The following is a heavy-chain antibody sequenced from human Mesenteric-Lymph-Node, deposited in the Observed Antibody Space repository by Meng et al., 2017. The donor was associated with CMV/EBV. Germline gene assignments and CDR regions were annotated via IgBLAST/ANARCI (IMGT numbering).Heavy chain of an antibody. V-gene: IGHV1-2*02. Sequence: ASVKVSCKASGYTFTGYYMHWVRQAPGQGLEWMGWINPNSGGTNYAQKFQGRVTMTRDTSISTAYMELSSLRSEDTAVYYCAAVIAAAGAPRGFDYWGQGTLVTVSS. J-gene: IGHJ4*02. CDR2: INPNSGGT. CDR1: GYTFTGYY. D-gene: IGHD6-13*01. CDR3: AAVIAAAGAPRGFDY.